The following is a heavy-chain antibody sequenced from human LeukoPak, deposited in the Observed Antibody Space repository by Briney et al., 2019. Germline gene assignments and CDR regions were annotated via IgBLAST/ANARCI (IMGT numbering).Heavy chain of an antibody. Sequence: ASVTVSCKASGYTFTSYYMHWVRQAPGQGLEWMGIINPSGGSTSYAQKFQGRVTMTRDTSTSTVYMELSSLRSEDTAVYYCARDAVAGIERVGAFDIWGQGTMVTVSS. CDR3: ARDAVAGIERVGAFDI. V-gene: IGHV1-46*01. CDR2: INPSGGST. D-gene: IGHD6-19*01. CDR1: GYTFTSYY. J-gene: IGHJ3*02.